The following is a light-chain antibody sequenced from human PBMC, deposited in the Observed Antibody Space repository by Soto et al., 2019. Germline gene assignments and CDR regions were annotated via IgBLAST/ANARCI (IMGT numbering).Light chain of an antibody. CDR3: QQTYSAPRT. V-gene: IGKV1-39*01. Sequence: DIQMTQSPSSLSASVGDRVTITCRASQGIRNYLNWYQEKPGKAPRLLIYAASSLQSGVPPRFSGGGSGTDFTLAISSLQPGDFASYYCQQTYSAPRTFGQGTKVEIK. CDR2: AAS. J-gene: IGKJ1*01. CDR1: QGIRNY.